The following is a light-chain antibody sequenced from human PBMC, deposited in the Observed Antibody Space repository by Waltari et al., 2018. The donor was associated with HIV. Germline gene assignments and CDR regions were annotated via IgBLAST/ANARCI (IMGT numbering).Light chain of an antibody. CDR2: LGS. J-gene: IGKJ1*01. CDR3: MQAPERT. Sequence: DIVMTQSPLSLSVTPGEPASISCSSSQSLLHRNGYNYLDWYLQKPGQSPQLLIYLGSNRVSGVPNRFSGSGSGTDFTLKISRVEAEYVGVYYCMQAPERTFGQGTKVEIK. V-gene: IGKV2-28*01. CDR1: QSLLHRNGYNY.